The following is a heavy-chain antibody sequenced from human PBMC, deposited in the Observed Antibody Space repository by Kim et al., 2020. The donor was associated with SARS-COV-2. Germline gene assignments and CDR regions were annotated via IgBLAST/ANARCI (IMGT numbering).Heavy chain of an antibody. Sequence: SETLSLTCTVSGDSISNTNYYWAWVRQPPGKGLAWISSIYYTGTSFYKPSLKSRVTIYVDRPKNHFSLKGNSLTAADTAVYYCPRERVGSWAASWGHG. CDR3: PRERVGSWAAS. CDR2: IYYTGTS. CDR1: GDSISNTNYY. V-gene: IGHV4-39*02. J-gene: IGHJ2*01. D-gene: IGHD6-13*01.